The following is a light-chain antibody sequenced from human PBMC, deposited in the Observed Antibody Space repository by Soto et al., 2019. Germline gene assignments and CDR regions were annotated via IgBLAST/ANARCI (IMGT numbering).Light chain of an antibody. CDR1: TSNIGTNT. Sequence: QSVLTQSPSASGTPGQRVSISCSGSTSNIGTNTVSWYQHVPGTAPKLLIYCNHHQPSAVPGRFSGSKSCTSASLAISGLLSEDEADYDCATWDDSLNVVFGGGTKLTVL. J-gene: IGLJ2*01. V-gene: IGLV1-44*01. CDR2: CNH. CDR3: ATWDDSLNVV.